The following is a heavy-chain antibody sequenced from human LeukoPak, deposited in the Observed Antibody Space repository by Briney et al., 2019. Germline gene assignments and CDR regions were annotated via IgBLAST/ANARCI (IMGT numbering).Heavy chain of an antibody. V-gene: IGHV3-30*02. Sequence: GGSLRLSCVASGFRFTTYWMSWVRQAPGKGLEWVAFIRYDGSNKYYADSVKGRFTISRDNSKNTLYLQMNSLRAEDTAVYYCAKDWMYYYDSSGQTNDYWGQGTLVTVSS. J-gene: IGHJ4*02. CDR1: GFRFTTYW. CDR3: AKDWMYYYDSSGQTNDY. D-gene: IGHD3-22*01. CDR2: IRYDGSNK.